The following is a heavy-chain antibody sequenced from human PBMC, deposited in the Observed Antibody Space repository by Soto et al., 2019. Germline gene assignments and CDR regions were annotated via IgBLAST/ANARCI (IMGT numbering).Heavy chain of an antibody. CDR3: ARDFDEGSSWYSYFDY. D-gene: IGHD6-13*01. Sequence: ASVKVSCKASGYTFTCYAMHWVRQAPGQRLEWMGWINAGNGNTKYSQKFQGRVTITRDTSASTAYMELSSLRSEDTAVYYCARDFDEGSSWYSYFDYWGQGTLVTSPQ. J-gene: IGHJ4*02. CDR2: INAGNGNT. CDR1: GYTFTCYA. V-gene: IGHV1-3*01.